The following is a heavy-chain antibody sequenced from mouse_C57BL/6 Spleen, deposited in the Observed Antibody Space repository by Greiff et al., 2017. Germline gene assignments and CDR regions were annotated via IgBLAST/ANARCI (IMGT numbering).Heavy chain of an antibody. CDR1: GFTFSDYY. D-gene: IGHD2-4*01. Sequence: EVQRVESEGGLVQPGSSMKLSCTASGFTFSDYYMAWVRQVPEKGLEWVANIDYDGSSTYYLDSLKSRFIISRDNAKNILYLQMSSMKSEDTATYYCARAEDYDGFDYWGQVTTLTVSS. CDR3: ARAEDYDGFDY. CDR2: IDYDGSST. J-gene: IGHJ2*01. V-gene: IGHV5-16*01.